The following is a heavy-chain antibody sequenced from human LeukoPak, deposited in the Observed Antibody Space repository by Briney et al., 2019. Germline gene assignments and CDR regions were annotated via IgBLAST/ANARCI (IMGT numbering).Heavy chain of an antibody. CDR2: IKQDGSEK. D-gene: IGHD3-3*01. CDR1: GFTFRSYW. CDR3: ARDRAWNYFDY. V-gene: IGHV3-7*01. Sequence: GGSLRLSCAASGFTFRSYWMSWVRQAPGKGLEWVANIKQDGSEKNYVDSVKGRFTISRDNAKNSLYLQMNSLRAEDTAVYYCARDRAWNYFDYWGQGTLVTVSS. J-gene: IGHJ4*02.